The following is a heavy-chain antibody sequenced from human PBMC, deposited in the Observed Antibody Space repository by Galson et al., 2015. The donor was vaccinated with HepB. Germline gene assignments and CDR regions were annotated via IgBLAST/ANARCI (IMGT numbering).Heavy chain of an antibody. CDR2: IRRNLYGGTT. CDR3: TRPICSGGDCFYFHY. CDR1: GFTFGDYA. Sequence: SLRLSCAASGFTFGDYALSWVRQAPGKGLEWVGFIRRNLYGGTTEYAASVKGRFTISRDDSKNIAYLQMNSLKTEDTALYYCTRPICSGGDCFYFHYWGQGTLVTVSS. J-gene: IGHJ4*02. D-gene: IGHD2-21*02. V-gene: IGHV3-49*04.